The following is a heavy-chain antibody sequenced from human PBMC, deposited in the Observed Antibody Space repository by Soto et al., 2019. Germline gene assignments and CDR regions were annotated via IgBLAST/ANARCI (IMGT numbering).Heavy chain of an antibody. CDR1: GFTFSNYA. CDR2: ISASVGST. D-gene: IGHD3-10*01. V-gene: IGHV3-23*01. CDR3: AKGGQSYDY. J-gene: IGHJ4*02. Sequence: GGSLRLSCAASGFTFSNYAMSWVRQAPGKGLEWVSAISASVGSTYYTDSVKGRFTISRDNSKNTLYLQMNSLRAEDTAVYYCAKGGQSYDYWGQGTLVTVSS.